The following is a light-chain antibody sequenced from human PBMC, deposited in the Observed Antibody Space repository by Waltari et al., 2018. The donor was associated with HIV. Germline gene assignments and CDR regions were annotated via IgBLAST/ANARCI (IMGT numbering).Light chain of an antibody. CDR2: KNN. V-gene: IGLV1-47*01. CDR3: ASWDDKLKSWV. Sequence: QPVVTQPPSASATPGPRATIFCSGSDTSIGSNYVFCYQDLPGTANKLIIYKNNQRSTGVPDRYSGSKSDTSASQAISGLRSEDEADYYCASWDDKLKSWVFGGGTKLTVL. J-gene: IGLJ3*02. CDR1: DTSIGSNY.